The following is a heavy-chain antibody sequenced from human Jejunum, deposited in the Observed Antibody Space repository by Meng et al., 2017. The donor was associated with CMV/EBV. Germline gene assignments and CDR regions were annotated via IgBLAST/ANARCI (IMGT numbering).Heavy chain of an antibody. J-gene: IGHJ5*02. CDR1: GVLITPTGRG. CDR3: ARGYIYGSTWFDP. CDR2: IYWNDDQ. Sequence: CYGVLITPTGRGVGWVRQHPGNAPEWLARIYWNDDQRYRPSLKSRLTITKDTPKNQVVLTMTNMDPVDTATYYCARGYIYGSTWFDPWGQGTLVTVSS. D-gene: IGHD5-18*01. V-gene: IGHV2-5*01.